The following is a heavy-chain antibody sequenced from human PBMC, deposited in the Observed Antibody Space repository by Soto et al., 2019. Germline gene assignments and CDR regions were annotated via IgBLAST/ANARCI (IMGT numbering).Heavy chain of an antibody. V-gene: IGHV3-23*01. CDR1: GFTFSSYA. D-gene: IGHD1-26*01. Sequence: GGSLRLSCAASGFTFSSYAMSWVRQAPGKGLEWVSAISGSGGSTYYADSVKGRFTISRDNSKNTLYLQMNSLRAEDTAVYYCAKDTRDSGSYCLFDYWGQGTLVTVSS. CDR2: ISGSGGST. J-gene: IGHJ4*02. CDR3: AKDTRDSGSYCLFDY.